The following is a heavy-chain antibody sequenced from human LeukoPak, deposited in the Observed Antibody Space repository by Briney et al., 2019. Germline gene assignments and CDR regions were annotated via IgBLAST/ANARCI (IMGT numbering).Heavy chain of an antibody. CDR1: GFTLSSYS. J-gene: IGHJ5*02. CDR3: AREAWFDP. CDR2: ISSTSSYI. V-gene: IGHV3-21*06. Sequence: PGGSLRLSCVASGFTLSSYSMNWVRQAPGKGLEWVSVISSTSSYIRYAESVEGRFTISRDNAKNSLLLEMKSLRAEDTAVYYCAREAWFDPWGQGTLVTVSS.